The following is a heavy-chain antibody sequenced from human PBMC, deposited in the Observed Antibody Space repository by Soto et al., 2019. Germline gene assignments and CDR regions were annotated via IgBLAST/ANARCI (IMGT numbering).Heavy chain of an antibody. V-gene: IGHV3-30*14. Sequence: PGGSLRLSCAASGFTFSSYAMHWVRQAPGKGLEWVAVISYDGSNKYYADSVKGRFTISRDNSKNTLYLQMNSLRAEDTAVYYCAKGSSSGYYYDFDYWGQGTLVTVSS. CDR3: AKGSSSGYYYDFDY. D-gene: IGHD3-22*01. CDR1: GFTFSSYA. J-gene: IGHJ4*02. CDR2: ISYDGSNK.